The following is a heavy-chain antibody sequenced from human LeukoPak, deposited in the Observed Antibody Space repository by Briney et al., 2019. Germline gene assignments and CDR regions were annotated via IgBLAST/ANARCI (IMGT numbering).Heavy chain of an antibody. Sequence: GGSLRLSCAASGFTVSSNYMSWVRQAPGKGLEWVSAISGSGGSTYYADSVKGRFTISRDNSKNTLYLQMNSLRAEDTAVYYCAKGGDCYSYWGQGTLVTVSS. CDR2: ISGSGGST. CDR3: AKGGDCYSY. CDR1: GFTVSSNY. V-gene: IGHV3-23*01. J-gene: IGHJ4*02. D-gene: IGHD2-21*02.